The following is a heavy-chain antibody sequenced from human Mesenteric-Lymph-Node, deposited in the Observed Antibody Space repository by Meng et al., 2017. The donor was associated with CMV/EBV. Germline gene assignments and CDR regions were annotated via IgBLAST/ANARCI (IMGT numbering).Heavy chain of an antibody. Sequence: FSGSAMHWVRQASGKGLEWVGRIRSKANSYATAYAASVKGRFTISRDDSKNTAYLQMNSLKTEDTAVYYCTRLTSGIAAAGRINWFDPWGQGTLVTVSS. D-gene: IGHD6-13*01. CDR3: TRLTSGIAAAGRINWFDP. V-gene: IGHV3-73*01. CDR1: FSGSA. CDR2: IRSKANSYAT. J-gene: IGHJ5*02.